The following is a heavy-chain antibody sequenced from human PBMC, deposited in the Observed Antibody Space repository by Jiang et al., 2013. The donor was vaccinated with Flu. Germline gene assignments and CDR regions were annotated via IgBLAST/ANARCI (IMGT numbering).Heavy chain of an antibody. Sequence: GAEVKKPGASVKVSCKASGYTFTSYAMHWVRQAPGQRLEWMGWINAGNGNTKYSQKFQGRVTFTRDTSASTAYMDLSSLTSEDTAVYYCATAVAAFNERPFQHWGQGTLVTVSS. J-gene: IGHJ1*01. CDR2: INAGNGNT. CDR1: GYTFTSYA. CDR3: ATAVAAFNERPFQH. V-gene: IGHV1-3*01. D-gene: IGHD6-19*01.